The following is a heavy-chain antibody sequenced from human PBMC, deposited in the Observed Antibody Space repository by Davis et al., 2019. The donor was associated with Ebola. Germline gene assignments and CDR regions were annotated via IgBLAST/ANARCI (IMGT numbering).Heavy chain of an antibody. Sequence: MPSETLSLTCTVSGRSISSYYWSWIRQPPGKGLEWIGYIYYSGSTNYNRSLKSRFTISVDTSKNQFSLKLSSVTAADTAVYYCARDISYWGQGTLVTVSS. CDR2: IYYSGST. J-gene: IGHJ4*02. V-gene: IGHV4-59*01. CDR1: GRSISSYY. CDR3: ARDISY.